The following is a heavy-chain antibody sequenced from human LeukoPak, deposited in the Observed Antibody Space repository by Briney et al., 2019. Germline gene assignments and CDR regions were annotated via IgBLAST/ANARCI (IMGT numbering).Heavy chain of an antibody. CDR2: IYYSGTT. V-gene: IGHV4-59*01. D-gene: IGHD3-10*01. J-gene: IGHJ4*02. CDR1: GGSISDYY. CDR3: ARNYYGSGTILDY. Sequence: SETLSLTCTVSGGSISDYYWSWIRQPPGKGLEWIGYIYYSGTTNYNPSLKSRAIISVDTSKNQFSLKLSSVTAADTAVYYCARNYYGSGTILDYWGQGTLVTASS.